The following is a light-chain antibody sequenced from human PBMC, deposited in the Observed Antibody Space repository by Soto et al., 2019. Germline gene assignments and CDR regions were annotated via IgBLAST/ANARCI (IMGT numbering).Light chain of an antibody. CDR2: DAS. V-gene: IGKV3-20*01. CDR3: QEYDTSYT. J-gene: IGKJ2*01. Sequence: EIVLTQFPDTLSLSPGERATLSCRASKTIGYNYLAWYQQRPGLAPTLLIYDASTRAPGISDRFSGSGSGTDFTLTISRLEPGDFAVYYCQEYDTSYTFGPGPKLEI. CDR1: KTIGYNY.